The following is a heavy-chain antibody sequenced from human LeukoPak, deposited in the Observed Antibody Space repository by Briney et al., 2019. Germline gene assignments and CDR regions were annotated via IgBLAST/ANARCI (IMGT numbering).Heavy chain of an antibody. V-gene: IGHV1-24*01. Sequence: GASVKVSCKVSGYTLTELSMHWVRQAPGKGLEWMGGFDPEDGETIYAQKFQGRVTMTEDTSTDTAYMELSSLRSEDTAVYYCATIPPRVVVTASCVGVWGQGTTVTVSS. J-gene: IGHJ6*02. CDR2: FDPEDGET. CDR1: GYTLTELS. CDR3: ATIPPRVVVTASCVGV. D-gene: IGHD2-21*02.